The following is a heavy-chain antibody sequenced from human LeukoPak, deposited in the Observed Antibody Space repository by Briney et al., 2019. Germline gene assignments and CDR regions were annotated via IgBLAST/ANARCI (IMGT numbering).Heavy chain of an antibody. CDR3: ARGGDTFGGVIVTPFDY. Sequence: ASVKVSCKVSGYTFTSYYMHWVRQAPGQGLEWMGIINPSGGSTSYAQKFQGRVTMTRDTSTSTVYMELSSLRSEDTAVYYCARGGDTFGGVIVTPFDYWGQGTLVTVSS. D-gene: IGHD3-16*02. J-gene: IGHJ4*02. V-gene: IGHV1-46*01. CDR1: GYTFTSYY. CDR2: INPSGGST.